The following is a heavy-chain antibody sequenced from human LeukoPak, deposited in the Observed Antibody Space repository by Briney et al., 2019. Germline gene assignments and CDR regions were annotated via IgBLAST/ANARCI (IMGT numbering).Heavy chain of an antibody. CDR1: GGTFRSQA. J-gene: IGHJ3*02. Sequence: ASVKVSCKASGGTFRSQAVSWVRQAPGQGLEWMGGIIPVFETANYAQKVQGRMTISKDDSTGTAYMELSSLTSEDTAVYYCARDTYAYKGGYAFDIWGQGTMVTVSS. D-gene: IGHD5-24*01. CDR3: ARDTYAYKGGYAFDI. CDR2: IIPVFETA. V-gene: IGHV1-69*05.